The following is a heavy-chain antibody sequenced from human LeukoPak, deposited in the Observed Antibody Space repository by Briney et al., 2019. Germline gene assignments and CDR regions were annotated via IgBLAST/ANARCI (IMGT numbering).Heavy chain of an antibody. CDR2: MFYSGST. V-gene: IGHV4-59*01. Sequence: PSETLSLTCTVSGGSISNYYWSWIRQPPGKGLEWIGYMFYSGSTKYNPSLKSRVTISVDTSRKQFSLNLSSVTAADTAVYYCARTVGYSYGERFDYWGQGALVTVSS. CDR3: ARTVGYSYGERFDY. D-gene: IGHD5-18*01. J-gene: IGHJ4*02. CDR1: GGSISNYY.